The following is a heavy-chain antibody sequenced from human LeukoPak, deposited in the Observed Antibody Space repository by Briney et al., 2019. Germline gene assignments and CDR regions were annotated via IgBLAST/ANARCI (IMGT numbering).Heavy chain of an antibody. D-gene: IGHD1-7*01. Sequence: PGGSLRLSCAASGFTFSSYAMSWVRQAPGKGLEWVSAISGSGGNTYYADSVKGRFTISRDNAKNSLYLQMNSLRAEDTAVYYCARNWNWDYYFDYWGQGTLVTVSS. J-gene: IGHJ4*02. CDR2: ISGSGGNT. CDR3: ARNWNWDYYFDY. V-gene: IGHV3-23*01. CDR1: GFTFSSYA.